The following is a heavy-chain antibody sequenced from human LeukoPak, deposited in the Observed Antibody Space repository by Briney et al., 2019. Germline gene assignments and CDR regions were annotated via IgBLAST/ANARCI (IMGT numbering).Heavy chain of an antibody. V-gene: IGHV3-11*01. CDR1: GFYFSDYY. Sequence: GRSLRLSCAASGFYFSDYYMSWIRQAPGKGLEWVSYISTSGSTIYYADSVKGRFTISRDNAKNSLYLQMNSLRAEDTAVYYCARASGSYDGNYFDYWGQGTLVTVSS. CDR2: ISTSGSTI. CDR3: ARASGSYDGNYFDY. D-gene: IGHD1-26*01. J-gene: IGHJ4*02.